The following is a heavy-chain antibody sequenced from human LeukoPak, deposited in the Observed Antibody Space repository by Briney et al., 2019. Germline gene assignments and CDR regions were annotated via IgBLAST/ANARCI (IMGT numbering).Heavy chain of an antibody. V-gene: IGHV4-59*08. J-gene: IGHJ3*02. CDR1: GGSISSYY. Sequence: SETLSLTCTVSGGSISSYYWSWIRQPPGKGLEWIGYIYYSGSTNYNPSLKSRVTISVDTSKNQFSLKLSSVTAADTAVYYCARHLGDTVTTSDAFDIWGQGTTVTVSS. CDR2: IYYSGST. D-gene: IGHD4-17*01. CDR3: ARHLGDTVTTSDAFDI.